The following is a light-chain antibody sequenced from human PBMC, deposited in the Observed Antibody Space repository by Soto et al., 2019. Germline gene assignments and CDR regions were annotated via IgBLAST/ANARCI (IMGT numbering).Light chain of an antibody. CDR2: EVS. CDR1: SRDIGSYNY. V-gene: IGLV2-14*01. J-gene: IGLJ2*01. Sequence: QSALTQPASVSASPGQSITIPCTGTSRDIGSYNYVSWYRHHPGKAPQLMIYEVSHRPSGISHRFSGSKSGNTASLTNSGLQAEDEAYYYCTSYTGSRSLVVFGGGTKLTVL. CDR3: TSYTGSRSLVV.